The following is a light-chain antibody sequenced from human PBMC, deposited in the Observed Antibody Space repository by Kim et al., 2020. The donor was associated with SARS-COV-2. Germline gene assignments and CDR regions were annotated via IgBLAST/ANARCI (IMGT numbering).Light chain of an antibody. CDR2: DAT. CDR3: QQYDNLPYT. CDR1: QDISNY. Sequence: DIQMTQSPSSLSASVGDRVTITCQASQDISNYLNWYQQKPGKAPKFLIHDATTLETGVPSRFSGSGSGTDFTFTISSLQAEDIATYYCQQYDNLPYTFGQGTKLEIK. J-gene: IGKJ2*01. V-gene: IGKV1-33*01.